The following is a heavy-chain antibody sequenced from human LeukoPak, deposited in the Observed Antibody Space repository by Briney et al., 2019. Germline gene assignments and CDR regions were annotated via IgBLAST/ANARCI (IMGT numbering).Heavy chain of an antibody. CDR1: GFTVSSNY. CDR2: IYSGGST. J-gene: IGHJ4*02. D-gene: IGHD5-24*01. Sequence: GGSPRLSCAASGFTVSSNYMSWVRQAPGKGLEWVSVIYSGGSTYYADSVKGRFTISRHNSQNTLYLQMNSLRAEDTAVYYCASRGGYNEFDYWGQGTLVTVSS. CDR3: ASRGGYNEFDY. V-gene: IGHV3-53*04.